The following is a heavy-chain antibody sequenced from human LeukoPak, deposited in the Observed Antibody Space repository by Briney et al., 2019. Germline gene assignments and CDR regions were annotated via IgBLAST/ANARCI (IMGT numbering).Heavy chain of an antibody. CDR2: TYYRSKWYN. D-gene: IGHD3-10*01. V-gene: IGHV6-1*01. CDR1: GDSVSSNSAA. J-gene: IGHJ3*02. CDR3: VSKYYGSGSYRDAFDI. Sequence: SQTLSLTCAISGDSVSSNSAAWNWIRQSPSRGLEWLGRTYYRSKWYNDYAVSVKSRITINPDTSKNQFSLQLNSVTPEDTAVYYCVSKYYGSGSYRDAFDIWGQGTMVTVSS.